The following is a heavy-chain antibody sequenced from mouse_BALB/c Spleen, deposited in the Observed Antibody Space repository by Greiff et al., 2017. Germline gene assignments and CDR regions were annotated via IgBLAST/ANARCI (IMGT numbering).Heavy chain of an antibody. CDR1: GYSITSDYV. Sequence: VQLQQSGPGLVKPSQSLSLTCTVTGYSITSDYVWYWIRQLLGNKLEWMGFISYSGSTSYNPSLKSRISITRDTSKNKFFLQLNSVTTEDTATYYCARSGGYRHFDYWGQGTTLTVSS. J-gene: IGHJ2*01. CDR2: ISYSGST. D-gene: IGHD2-14*01. V-gene: IGHV3-2*02. CDR3: ARSGGYRHFDY.